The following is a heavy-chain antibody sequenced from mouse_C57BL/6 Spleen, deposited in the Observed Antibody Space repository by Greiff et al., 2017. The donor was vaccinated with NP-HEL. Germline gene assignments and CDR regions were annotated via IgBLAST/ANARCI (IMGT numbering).Heavy chain of an antibody. CDR3: AREDDDAMDY. Sequence: QVQLKQPGAELVKPGASVKMSCKASGYTFTSYWITWVKQRPGQGLEWIGDIYPGSGSTNYNEKFKSKATVTVDTSSSTAYMQISSLTSEDSAVYYCAREDDDAMDYWGQGTSVTVSS. V-gene: IGHV1-55*01. D-gene: IGHD2-3*01. J-gene: IGHJ4*01. CDR1: GYTFTSYW. CDR2: IYPGSGST.